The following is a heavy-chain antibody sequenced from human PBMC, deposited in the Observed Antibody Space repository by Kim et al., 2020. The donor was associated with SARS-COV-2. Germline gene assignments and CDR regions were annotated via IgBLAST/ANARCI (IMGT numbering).Heavy chain of an antibody. J-gene: IGHJ3*02. V-gene: IGHV3-9*01. Sequence: SVKGRFTISRDNAKNSLYLQMNSLRAEDTALYYCAKDCYGDYTGGCAFDIWGQGTMVTVSS. D-gene: IGHD4-17*01. CDR3: AKDCYGDYTGGCAFDI.